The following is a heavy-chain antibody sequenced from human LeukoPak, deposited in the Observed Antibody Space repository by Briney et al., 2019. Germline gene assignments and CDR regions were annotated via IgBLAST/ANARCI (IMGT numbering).Heavy chain of an antibody. D-gene: IGHD5-18*01. Sequence: PSETLSLTCTVSGGSISSYYWSWIRHPAGKGLEWIGRIYTSGSTNYNPSLKSRVTMSVDTSKNQFSLKLSSVTAADTAVYYCARGFVDTAMGDAFDIWGQGTMVTVSS. J-gene: IGHJ3*02. CDR2: IYTSGST. CDR1: GGSISSYY. CDR3: ARGFVDTAMGDAFDI. V-gene: IGHV4-4*07.